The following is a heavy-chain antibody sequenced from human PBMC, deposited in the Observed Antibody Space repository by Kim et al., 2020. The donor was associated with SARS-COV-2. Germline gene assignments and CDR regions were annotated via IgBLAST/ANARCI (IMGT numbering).Heavy chain of an antibody. CDR1: GFTFSSYA. CDR3: ARGRGYSGYDYQSHFDY. V-gene: IGHV3-30*04. CDR2: ISYDGSNK. J-gene: IGHJ4*02. Sequence: GGSLRLSCAASGFTFSSYAMHWVRQAPGKGLEWVAVISYDGSNKYYADSVKGRFTISRDNSKNTLYLQMNSLRAEDTAVYYCARGRGYSGYDYQSHFDYWGQGTLVTVSS. D-gene: IGHD5-12*01.